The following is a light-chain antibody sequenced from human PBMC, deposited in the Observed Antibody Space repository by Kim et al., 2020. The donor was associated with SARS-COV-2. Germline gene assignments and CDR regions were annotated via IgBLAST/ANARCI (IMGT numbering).Light chain of an antibody. V-gene: IGLV1-40*01. CDR2: GNS. J-gene: IGLJ3*02. Sequence: RVTCSCPGGSSNSGADCDVSGDQQLPGTAPNLPVFGNSNRPSGVPDRFSGSKSGTSASLAITGLQAEDEADYYCQSYDSSLSGRVFGGGTQLTVL. CDR3: QSYDSSLSGRV. CDR1: SSNSGADCD.